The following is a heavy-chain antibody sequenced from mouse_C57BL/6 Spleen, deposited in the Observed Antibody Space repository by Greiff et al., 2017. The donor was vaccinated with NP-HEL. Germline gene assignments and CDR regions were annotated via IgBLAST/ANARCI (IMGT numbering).Heavy chain of an antibody. D-gene: IGHD1-1*01. CDR2: INPSTGGT. CDR1: GYSFTGYY. J-gene: IGHJ2*01. Sequence: VQLQQSGPELVKPGASVKISCKASGYSFTGYYMNWVKQSPEKSLEWIGEINPSTGGTTYNQKFKAKATLTVDKSSSTAYMQLKSLTSEDSAVYDCARSTTVVPYYFDYWGQGTTLTVSS. CDR3: ARSTTVVPYYFDY. V-gene: IGHV1-42*01.